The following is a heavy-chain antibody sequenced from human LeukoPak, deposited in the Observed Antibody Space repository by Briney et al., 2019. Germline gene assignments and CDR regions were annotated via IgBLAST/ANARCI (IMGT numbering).Heavy chain of an antibody. D-gene: IGHD5-18*01. J-gene: IGHJ5*02. V-gene: IGHV1-46*01. CDR1: GYTFTSYY. CDR3: ARGIQIWTQDPPLLGWFDP. CDR2: ISPSAGST. Sequence: ASVTVSCKASGYTFTSYYIHWVRQAPGQGLEWMGVISPSAGSTGYAQKFQGRVTMTKDTSTSTVYMELSSLRFEDTAVYYCARGIQIWTQDPPLLGWFDPWGQGTLVTVSS.